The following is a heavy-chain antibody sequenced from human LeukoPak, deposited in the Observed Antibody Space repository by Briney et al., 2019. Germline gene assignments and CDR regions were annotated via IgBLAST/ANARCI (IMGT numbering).Heavy chain of an antibody. J-gene: IGHJ3*02. CDR2: INPSGGST. CDR3: ARRSNYDPHAFDI. Sequence: ASVKVSCKASGYTFTSYYMHWVRQAPGQGLEWMGIINPSGGSTSYAQKFQGRVTMTRDTSTSTVYMELRSLRSDDTAVYYCARRSNYDPHAFDIWGQGTMVTVSS. D-gene: IGHD3-22*01. V-gene: IGHV1-46*01. CDR1: GYTFTSYY.